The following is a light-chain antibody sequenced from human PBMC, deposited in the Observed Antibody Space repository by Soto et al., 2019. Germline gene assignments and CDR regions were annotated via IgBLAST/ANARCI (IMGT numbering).Light chain of an antibody. CDR1: SSDVGAYNY. Sequence: QSALTQPASVSGSPGQSITISCSGTSSDVGAYNYVSWYQQHPGKVPKLIIYEVTNRPSGVSNRFSGSKSGNTASLSISGLQAEDEADYFCSSYTSRTTWVFGGGTKLTVL. J-gene: IGLJ3*02. CDR3: SSYTSRTTWV. CDR2: EVT. V-gene: IGLV2-14*01.